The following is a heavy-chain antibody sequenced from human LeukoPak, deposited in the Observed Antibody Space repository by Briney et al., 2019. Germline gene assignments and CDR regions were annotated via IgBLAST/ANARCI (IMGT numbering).Heavy chain of an antibody. CDR3: ARLSGRYYYDNSGYYGD. CDR2: IYYSGST. V-gene: IGHV4-59*08. CDR1: GDSISTYY. Sequence: SETLSLTCTVSGDSISTYYWSWIRQPPGKGLEWIGYIYYSGSTNYNPSLKSRVTMSVDTSKNQFSLKLSSVTAADTAVYYCARLSGRYYYDNSGYYGDWGQGTLVTVSS. J-gene: IGHJ4*02. D-gene: IGHD3-22*01.